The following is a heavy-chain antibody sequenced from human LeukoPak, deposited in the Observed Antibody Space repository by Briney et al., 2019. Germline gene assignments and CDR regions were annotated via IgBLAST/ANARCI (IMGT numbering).Heavy chain of an antibody. V-gene: IGHV3-30*02. CDR2: IRFDGSNT. D-gene: IGHD3-9*01. Sequence: GGSLRLSCAASGFTFSSYGMHWVRQAPGKGLEWVAFIRFDGSNTYYADSVKGRFTISRDNSKNTLYLQMNSLRAEDTAVYYCARVEDYDILTGFDYWGQGTLVTVSS. CDR1: GFTFSSYG. J-gene: IGHJ4*02. CDR3: ARVEDYDILTGFDY.